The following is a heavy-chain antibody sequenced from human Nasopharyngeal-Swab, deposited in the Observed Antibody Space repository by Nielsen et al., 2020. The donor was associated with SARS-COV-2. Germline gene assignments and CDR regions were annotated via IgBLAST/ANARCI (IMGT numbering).Heavy chain of an antibody. CDR1: SGAITDGRYY. CDR2: IYYKGRT. V-gene: IGHV4-31*03. J-gene: IGHJ6*02. D-gene: IGHD4-11*01. Sequence: SETLSLTCTVSSGAITDGRYYWSWIRQHPGKGLEWVGHIYYKGRTYYNPSLKNRVSISIDTSRSQFSLRLTSLSAADTAVFYCARGGGDFSKGCFDVWGQGIPVTVPS. CDR3: ARGGGDFSKGCFDV.